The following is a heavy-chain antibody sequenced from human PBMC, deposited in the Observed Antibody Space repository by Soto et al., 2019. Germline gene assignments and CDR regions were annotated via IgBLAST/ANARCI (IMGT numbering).Heavy chain of an antibody. J-gene: IGHJ5*02. CDR1: GFTFSSHW. CDR2: IKEDGSEK. CDR3: ARGGVVATTSNWLDP. D-gene: IGHD1-26*01. Sequence: EVQLVESGGGLVQPGGSLRLSCAASGFTFSSHWMTWVRQAPGKGLEWVANIKEDGSEKYYVDSVKGRFTIFRDNAENSLYLQMNSLRAEDSAVYYCARGGVVATTSNWLDPWGQGTLVTVSS. V-gene: IGHV3-7*04.